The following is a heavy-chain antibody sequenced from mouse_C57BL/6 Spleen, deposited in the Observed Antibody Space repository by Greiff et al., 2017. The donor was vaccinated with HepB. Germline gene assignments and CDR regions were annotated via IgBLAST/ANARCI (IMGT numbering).Heavy chain of an antibody. D-gene: IGHD2-4*01. J-gene: IGHJ1*03. V-gene: IGHV5-16*01. CDR1: GFTFSDYY. Sequence: DVHLVESEGGLVQPGSSMKLSCTASGFTFSDYYMAWVRQVPEKGLEWVANINYDGSSTYYLDSLKSRFIISRDNAKNILYLQMSSLKSEDTATYYCARDNYDDYDGYWYFDVWGTGTTVTVSS. CDR3: ARDNYDDYDGYWYFDV. CDR2: INYDGSST.